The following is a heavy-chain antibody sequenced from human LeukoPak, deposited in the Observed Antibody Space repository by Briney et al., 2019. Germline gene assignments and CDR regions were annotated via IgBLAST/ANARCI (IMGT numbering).Heavy chain of an antibody. CDR2: ISAYNGNT. J-gene: IGHJ3*02. CDR3: ARGRYYDSSGYDDAFDI. V-gene: IGHV1-18*01. Sequence: ASVKVSCKASGYTFTNFGISWVRQAPGQGLEWMGWISAYNGNTNYAQELQGRVTMTTDTSTSTAYMGLRSLRSDDTAVYYCARGRYYDSSGYDDAFDIWGQGTMVTVSS. D-gene: IGHD3-22*01. CDR1: GYTFTNFG.